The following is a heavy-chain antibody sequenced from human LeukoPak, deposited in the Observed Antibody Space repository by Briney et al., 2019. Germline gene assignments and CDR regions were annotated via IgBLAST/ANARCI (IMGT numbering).Heavy chain of an antibody. V-gene: IGHV3-13*01. CDR2: IGTGDDT. D-gene: IGHD1-26*01. J-gene: IGHJ3*02. CDR1: GFTFSDYD. CDR3: VREVRYSGRAFDI. Sequence: GGSLRLSCAASGFTFSDYDMHWVRQAPGRGLEWVSAIGTGDDTYYSDSVRGRLTISRDDAKNSLYLQMNSLRVGDTAVYYCVREVRYSGRAFDIWGQGTMVTVSS.